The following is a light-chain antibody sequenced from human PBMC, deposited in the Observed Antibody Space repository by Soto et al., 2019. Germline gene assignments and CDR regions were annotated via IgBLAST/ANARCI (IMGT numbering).Light chain of an antibody. V-gene: IGKV3-11*01. CDR3: QQRTKWPGT. CDR2: DAS. Sequence: EIVLTQSPAALSMSPGERAVLSCRASQSVSNYLAWYQQKPGLAPRLLIYDASSRATGIPARFSGSGSGTDFTLTISSLEPEDFAVYYCQQRTKWPGTFGQGTKVDIK. J-gene: IGKJ1*01. CDR1: QSVSNY.